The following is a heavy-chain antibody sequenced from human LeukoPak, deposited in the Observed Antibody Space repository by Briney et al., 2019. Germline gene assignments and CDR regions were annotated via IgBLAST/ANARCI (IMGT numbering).Heavy chain of an antibody. Sequence: PSETLSLTCTVSGGSISSSNYYWGWIRQPPGKGLEWIGSIYYSGSTYYNPSHKSRVTISVDTSKNQFSLKLSSVTAADTAVYYCARARVLMVYAIRVVFDYWGQGTLVTVSS. V-gene: IGHV4-39*07. CDR1: GGSISSSNYY. CDR3: ARARVLMVYAIRVVFDY. J-gene: IGHJ4*02. D-gene: IGHD2-8*01. CDR2: IYYSGST.